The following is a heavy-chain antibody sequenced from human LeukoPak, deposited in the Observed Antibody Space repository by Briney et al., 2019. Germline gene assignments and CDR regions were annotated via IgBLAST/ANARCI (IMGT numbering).Heavy chain of an antibody. D-gene: IGHD3-10*01. CDR1: GGSFTTFS. V-gene: IGHV4-59*01. CDR3: ARGPLYEYHSGTFVN. J-gene: IGHJ4*02. Sequence: SETLSLTCSVSGGSFTTFSWNWIRQPPGKGLEWIGSIYYTGNTHYNSSLKSRVTVSQDTSRNRVPLKLTSVTAADTAVYYCARGPLYEYHSGTFVNWGQGTLVTVSS. CDR2: IYYTGNT.